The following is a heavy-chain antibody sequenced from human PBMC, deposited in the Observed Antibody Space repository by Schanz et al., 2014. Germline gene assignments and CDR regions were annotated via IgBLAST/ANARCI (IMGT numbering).Heavy chain of an antibody. Sequence: EVQLLESGGGLVQPGGSLRLSCSASTFTFDHYAMSWVRQAPGKGLEWVSALSEGGGGTHYADSVRGRFTISSDSSKNTVYIQMNSLRAEDTAVYYCARGGPAYYFDDWGQGTLVIVSS. CDR1: TFTFDHYA. CDR2: LSEGGGGT. J-gene: IGHJ4*02. V-gene: IGHV3-23*01. CDR3: ARGGPAYYFDD.